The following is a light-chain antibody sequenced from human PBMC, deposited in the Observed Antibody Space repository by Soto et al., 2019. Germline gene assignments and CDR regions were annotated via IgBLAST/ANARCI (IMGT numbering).Light chain of an antibody. J-gene: IGKJ4*01. CDR1: QSVSSN. V-gene: IGKV3-15*01. CDR2: DAS. Sequence: EIVMTQSPATLSVSPGERATLSCRASQSVSSNSAWYQQKPGQAPRLLIYDASIRATGIPARFSGSGSGTEFTLTISSLQSEDFAVYYCQQYNNWPALTFGGGTKVEIK. CDR3: QQYNNWPALT.